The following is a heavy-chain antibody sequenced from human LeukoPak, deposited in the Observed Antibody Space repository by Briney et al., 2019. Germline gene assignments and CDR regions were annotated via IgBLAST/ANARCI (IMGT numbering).Heavy chain of an antibody. CDR3: ARTPPDYGIDY. D-gene: IGHD4-17*01. CDR1: GYTFISYD. J-gene: IGHJ4*02. V-gene: IGHV1-8*01. Sequence: GASVKVSCKASGYTFISYDINWVRQATGQGLEWMGWMSPNSGNTGYAQKFQGRITMTKSTSLSTAYMGLSDLESEDTAVYYCARTPPDYGIDYWGQGTLVTVSS. CDR2: MSPNSGNT.